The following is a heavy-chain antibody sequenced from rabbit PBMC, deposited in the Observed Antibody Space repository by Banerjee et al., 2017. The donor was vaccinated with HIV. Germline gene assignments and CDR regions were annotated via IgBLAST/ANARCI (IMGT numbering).Heavy chain of an antibody. CDR1: GFTLSSSYW. Sequence: QEQLVESGGDLVKPGASLTLTCTASGFTLSSSYWISWVRQAPGKGLEWIACIVAGSSDTTYYASWAKGRFTISKTSSTTVTLQMTSLTAADTATYFCARGDIGDIGVAYAFGLWGPGTLVTVS. D-gene: IGHD6-1*01. CDR2: IVAGSSDTT. V-gene: IGHV1S45*01. J-gene: IGHJ4*01. CDR3: ARGDIGDIGVAYAFGL.